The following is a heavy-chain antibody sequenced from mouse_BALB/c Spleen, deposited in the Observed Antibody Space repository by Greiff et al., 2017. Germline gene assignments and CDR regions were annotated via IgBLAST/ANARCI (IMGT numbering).Heavy chain of an antibody. Sequence: EVKLMESGGGLVKPGGSLKLSCAASGFAFSSYDMSWVRQTPEKRLEWVAYISSGGGSTYYPDTVKGRFTISRDNAKNTLYLQMSSLKSEDTAMYYCASLTTAYWYFDVWGAGTTVTVSS. J-gene: IGHJ1*01. D-gene: IGHD1-2*01. CDR3: ASLTTAYWYFDV. V-gene: IGHV5-12-1*01. CDR2: ISSGGGST. CDR1: GFAFSSYD.